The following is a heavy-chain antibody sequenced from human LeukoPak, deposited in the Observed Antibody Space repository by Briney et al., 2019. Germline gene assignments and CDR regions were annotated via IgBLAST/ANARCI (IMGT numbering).Heavy chain of an antibody. CDR1: GFTFPNYA. J-gene: IGHJ3*01. Sequence: GGSLRLSCAASGFTFPNYAMNWVRQAPGKGLEWVSGITDSGVRYYVDSVRGRLTISRDNSKNMLYLQMDSLRVEDTAVYYCANEYSKGDVWGQGTMVTVSS. V-gene: IGHV3-23*01. D-gene: IGHD5-12*01. CDR3: ANEYSKGDV. CDR2: ITDSGVR.